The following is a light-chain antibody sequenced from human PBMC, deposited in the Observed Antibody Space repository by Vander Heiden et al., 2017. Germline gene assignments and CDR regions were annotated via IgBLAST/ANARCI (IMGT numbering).Light chain of an antibody. CDR3: QQDDSYPTWT. CDR2: AAS. Sequence: AIRITQSPSSLSASTGDRVTITCRASQGISSYLAWYQQKPGKAPKLLIYAASTLQSGVPSRFSGSGSGTDFTLTISCLQSEDFAPYYCQQDDSYPTWTFGQGTKVEIK. J-gene: IGKJ1*01. CDR1: QGISSY. V-gene: IGKV1-8*01.